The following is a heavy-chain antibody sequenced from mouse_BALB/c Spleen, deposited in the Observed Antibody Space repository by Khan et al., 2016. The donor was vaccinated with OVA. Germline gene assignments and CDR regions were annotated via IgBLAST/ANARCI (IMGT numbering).Heavy chain of an antibody. D-gene: IGHD2-3*01. J-gene: IGHJ1*01. CDR3: TITAGPYYGYFGYIDV. V-gene: IGHV1-87*01. CDR1: GYTFTSYW. CDR2: IYPGDGDT. Sequence: VQLQESGAELARPGASVKLSCKASGYTFTSYWMQWVKQRPGQGLEWIGAIYPGDGDTRYNQKFKGKATLTADKSSSKAYMQHSTLASENSAVCYTTITAGPYYGYFGYIDVWGEGTTVTVSS.